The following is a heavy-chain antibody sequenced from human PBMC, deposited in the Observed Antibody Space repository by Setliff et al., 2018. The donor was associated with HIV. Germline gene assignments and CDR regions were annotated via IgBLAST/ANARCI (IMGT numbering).Heavy chain of an antibody. V-gene: IGHV4-59*11. Sequence: PSETLSLTCTVSGDSISSHYWNWIRQPPGKALEWIGYIYYSGSTNCNPSFKSRVTISVDRSKRQFSLNLSSVTAADTAIYYCTRGPEGVAGGDYWGQGILVPVSS. CDR2: IYYSGST. D-gene: IGHD3-3*01. J-gene: IGHJ4*02. CDR1: GDSISSHY. CDR3: TRGPEGVAGGDY.